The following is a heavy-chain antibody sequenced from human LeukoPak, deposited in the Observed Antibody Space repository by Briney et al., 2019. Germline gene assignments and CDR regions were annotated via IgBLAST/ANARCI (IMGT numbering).Heavy chain of an antibody. CDR2: IYHSGST. D-gene: IGHD1-20*01. J-gene: IGHJ3*02. Sequence: SETLSLTCTVSNYSISSAYYWGWIRQPPGKGLGWIGSIYHSGSTYYSPSLKSRVIISVDTSKNQFSLKLSSVTAADTAVYYCASGITGATYAFDIWGQGTMVTVSS. V-gene: IGHV4-38-2*02. CDR3: ASGITGATYAFDI. CDR1: NYSISSAYY.